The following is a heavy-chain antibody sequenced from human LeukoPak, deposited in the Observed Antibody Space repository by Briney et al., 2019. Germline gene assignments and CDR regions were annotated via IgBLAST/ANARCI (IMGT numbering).Heavy chain of an antibody. V-gene: IGHV3-72*01. Sequence: GGSLRLSCAASGFSISDHDMDWVRQAPGKGLEWVGRTRNKANSYTTEYAASVKGSFTISRDDSKNSLFLQMHSLKTEDTATYYCTRDAGKSTGGRCYEDYFDSWGQGTLVTVSS. CDR1: GFSISDHD. D-gene: IGHD2-15*01. J-gene: IGHJ4*02. CDR3: TRDAGKSTGGRCYEDYFDS. CDR2: TRNKANSYTT.